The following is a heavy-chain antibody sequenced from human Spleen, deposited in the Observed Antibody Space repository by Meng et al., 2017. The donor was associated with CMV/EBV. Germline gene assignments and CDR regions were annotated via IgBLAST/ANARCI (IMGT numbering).Heavy chain of an antibody. CDR2: INPNSGGT. CDR3: ARPTDYDFWSGPLDP. V-gene: IGHV1-2*02. D-gene: IGHD3-3*01. Sequence: ASVKVSCKASGYTFTSYYMHWVRQAPGQGLEWMGWINPNSGGTKYAQKFQGRVTMTRDTSISTAYMELSRLTSDDTAVYYCARPTDYDFWSGPLDPWGQGTLVTVSS. CDR1: GYTFTSYY. J-gene: IGHJ5*02.